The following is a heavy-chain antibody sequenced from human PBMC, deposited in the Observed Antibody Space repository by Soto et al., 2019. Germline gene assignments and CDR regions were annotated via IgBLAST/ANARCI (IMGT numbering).Heavy chain of an antibody. D-gene: IGHD2-15*01. V-gene: IGHV3-23*01. CDR3: AKGDGSGGSCTPDV. CDR2: ISGSGGST. Sequence: EVQLLESGGGLVQPGGSLRLSCAASGFTFSSYAMSGVRQAPGKGLEWVSAISGSGGSTYYADSVKGRFTISRDNSKNTLYLQMNSLRAEDTAVYYCAKGDGSGGSCTPDVWGQGTTVTVSS. J-gene: IGHJ6*02. CDR1: GFTFSSYA.